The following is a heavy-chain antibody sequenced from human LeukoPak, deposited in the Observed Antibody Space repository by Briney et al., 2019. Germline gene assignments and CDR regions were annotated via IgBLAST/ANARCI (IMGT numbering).Heavy chain of an antibody. V-gene: IGHV4-31*03. Sequence: SETLSLTCTVSGGSISSGGYYWSWIRQHPGKGLEWIGYIYYSGSTYYNPSLKSRVTISVDTSKNQFSLKLSSVTAADTAVYYCGGGTGAPPPRTSHMDVWGQGTTVTVSS. CDR2: IYYSGST. D-gene: IGHD2-2*01. J-gene: IGHJ6*02. CDR1: GGSISSGGYY. CDR3: GGGTGAPPPRTSHMDV.